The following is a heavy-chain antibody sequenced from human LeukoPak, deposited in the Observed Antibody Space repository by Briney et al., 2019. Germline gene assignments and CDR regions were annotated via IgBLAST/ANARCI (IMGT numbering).Heavy chain of an antibody. CDR2: IYYSGST. CDR3: ARDNAYYGSGRNNWFDP. D-gene: IGHD3-10*01. J-gene: IGHJ5*02. Sequence: SETLSLTCTVSGGSISSYYWSWIRQPPGKGLEWIGYIYYSGSTNYSPSLKSRVTISVDTSKNQFSLKLSSVTAADTAVYYCARDNAYYGSGRNNWFDPWGQGTLVTVSS. V-gene: IGHV4-59*12. CDR1: GGSISSYY.